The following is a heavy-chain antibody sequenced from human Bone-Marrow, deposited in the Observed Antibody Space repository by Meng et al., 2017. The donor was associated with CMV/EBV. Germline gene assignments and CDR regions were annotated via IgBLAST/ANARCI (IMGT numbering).Heavy chain of an antibody. CDR2: INHSGST. D-gene: IGHD3-22*01. CDR1: GGSFSGYY. V-gene: IGHV4-34*01. J-gene: IGHJ4*02. CDR3: ARGVDYYDSSGYYY. Sequence: VRLQQGGTGLVKLTETLSLTCAVYGGSFSGYYWSWIRQPPGKGLEWIGEINHSGSTNYNPSLKSRVTISVDTSKNQFSLKLSSVTAADTAVYYCARGVDYYDSSGYYYWGQGTLVTVSS.